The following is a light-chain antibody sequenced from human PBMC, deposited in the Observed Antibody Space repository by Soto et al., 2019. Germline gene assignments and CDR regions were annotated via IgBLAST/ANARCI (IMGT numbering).Light chain of an antibody. CDR3: AAWDDGLNGQV. CDR1: TSNIGSNT. CDR2: SNN. J-gene: IGLJ2*01. Sequence: QAVVTQPPSASGTPGQRVTISCSGSTSNIGSNTVNWYQQLPGTAPKLLIYSNNQRPSGVPDRFSGSKSGTSASLAISGLQSEDEADYYCAAWDDGLNGQVFGGGTKLTVL. V-gene: IGLV1-44*01.